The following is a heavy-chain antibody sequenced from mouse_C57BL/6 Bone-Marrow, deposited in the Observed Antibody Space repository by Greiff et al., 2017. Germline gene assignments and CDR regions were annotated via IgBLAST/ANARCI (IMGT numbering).Heavy chain of an antibody. V-gene: IGHV14-4*01. Sequence: EVQLQQSGAELVRPGASVKLSCTASGFNIKDDYMHWVKQRPEQGLEWIGWIDPENGDTEYASKFQGKATITADTSSNTAYLQLSSLTSEDTAVYYCTTRVHYYGSSSYFDVWGTGTTVTVSS. D-gene: IGHD1-1*01. CDR2: IDPENGDT. CDR3: TTRVHYYGSSSYFDV. CDR1: GFNIKDDY. J-gene: IGHJ1*03.